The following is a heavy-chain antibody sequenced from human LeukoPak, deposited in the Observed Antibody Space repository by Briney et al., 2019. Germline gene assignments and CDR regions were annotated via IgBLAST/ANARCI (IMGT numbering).Heavy chain of an antibody. J-gene: IGHJ4*02. D-gene: IGHD6-13*01. CDR2: IYTSGST. CDR1: GGSISSSSYY. Sequence: SETLSLTCTVSGGSISSSSYYWSWIRQPAGKGLEWIGRIYTSGSTNYNPSLKSRVTMSVDTSKNQFSLKLSSVTAADTAVYYCARAPRYSSSWEEGYYFDYWGQGTLVTVSS. V-gene: IGHV4-61*02. CDR3: ARAPRYSSSWEEGYYFDY.